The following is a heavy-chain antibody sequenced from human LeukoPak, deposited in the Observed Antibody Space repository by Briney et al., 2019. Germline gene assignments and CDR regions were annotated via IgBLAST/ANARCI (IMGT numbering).Heavy chain of an antibody. CDR1: GFTFSSYA. CDR2: ISGSGGST. Sequence: PGGSLRPSCAASGFTFSSYAMSWVRQAPGKGLEWVSAISGSGGSTYYADSVKGRFTISRDNSKNTLYLQMNSLRAEDTAVYYCAKATRPFTIFGVVIGDYWGQGTLVTVSS. J-gene: IGHJ4*02. V-gene: IGHV3-23*01. CDR3: AKATRPFTIFGVVIGDY. D-gene: IGHD3-3*01.